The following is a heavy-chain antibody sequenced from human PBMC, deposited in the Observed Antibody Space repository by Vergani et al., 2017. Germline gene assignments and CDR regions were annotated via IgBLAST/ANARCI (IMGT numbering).Heavy chain of an antibody. D-gene: IGHD6-19*01. V-gene: IGHV4-38-2*02. CDR2: INHSGST. CDR3: ARGGSGWYSLYYYGMDV. CDR1: GYSISSGYY. Sequence: QVQLQESGPGLVKPSETLSLTCTVSGYSISSGYYWRWIRQPPGKGLEWIGEINHSGSTNYNPSLKSRVTISVDTSKNQFSLKLSSVTAADTAVYYCARGGSGWYSLYYYGMDVWGQGTTVTVSS. J-gene: IGHJ6*02.